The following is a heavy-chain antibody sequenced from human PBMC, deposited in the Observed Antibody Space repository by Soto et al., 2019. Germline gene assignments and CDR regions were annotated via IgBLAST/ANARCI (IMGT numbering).Heavy chain of an antibody. J-gene: IGHJ6*02. V-gene: IGHV1-18*01. CDR1: GYTVTSYG. CDR3: ARDLPTMDV. Sequence: QVQLVQSGAELKNPGASVKVSCKASGYTVTSYGISWVRQAPGQGLERMGWIRSYNGNTNYAQKRQGRVTMTTDTSTSTADRELRSLRSDDTAVYYGARDLPTMDVWGQWTTVTVSS. CDR2: IRSYNGNT.